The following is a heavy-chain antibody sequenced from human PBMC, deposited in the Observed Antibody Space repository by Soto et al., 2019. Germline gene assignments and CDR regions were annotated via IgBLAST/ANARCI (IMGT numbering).Heavy chain of an antibody. J-gene: IGHJ5*02. V-gene: IGHV4-34*01. CDR3: AIDKRVAVAGTNDWCHP. Sequence: PSETLSLTCALHRWSFSGYSWRWIRQPSRKGLEWIGEINHSGSTNYNPSLKSRVTISVDTSKNQFSLKLSSVTAADTAVYYCAIDKRVAVAGTNDWCHPWGQGTLVTVS. D-gene: IGHD6-19*01. CDR1: RWSFSGYS. CDR2: INHSGST.